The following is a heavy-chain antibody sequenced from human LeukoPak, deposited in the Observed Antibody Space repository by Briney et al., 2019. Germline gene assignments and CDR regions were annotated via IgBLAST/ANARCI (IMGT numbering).Heavy chain of an antibody. J-gene: IGHJ5*02. CDR1: GDSISNYC. V-gene: IGHV4-59*01. D-gene: IGHD4-11*01. Sequence: PSETLSLTCAVSGDSISNYCWNWIRQPPGQGLEWIGHIYYSGSTNYNPSLKSRVAISVDTSKNQFSLKLSSVTAADTAVYYCARMVESTVTIAFENWFDPWGQGTLVTVSS. CDR3: ARMVESTVTIAFENWFDP. CDR2: IYYSGST.